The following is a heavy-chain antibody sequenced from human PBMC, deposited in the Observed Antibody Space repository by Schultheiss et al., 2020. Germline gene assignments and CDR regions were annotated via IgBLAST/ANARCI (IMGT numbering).Heavy chain of an antibody. Sequence: GGSLRLSCTASGITFGDSAMSWFRQAPGKGLEWVAVISYDGDNKYSADSVKDRFIISRDNSKNTLYLQMNSLRAEDTAVYYCARDHREGGQGTTVTVSS. CDR1: GITFGDSA. CDR3: ARDHRE. CDR2: ISYDGDNK. V-gene: IGHV3-30*04. J-gene: IGHJ6*02. D-gene: IGHD3-10*01.